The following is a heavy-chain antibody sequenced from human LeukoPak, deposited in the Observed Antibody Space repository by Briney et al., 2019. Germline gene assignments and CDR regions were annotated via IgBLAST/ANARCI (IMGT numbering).Heavy chain of an antibody. Sequence: PSETLSLTCAASGGSFSGYYRSWIRQPPGKGLEWVGDINHSGSTNYNPSLKSGVTILVETSENNFSLKLSSVTGADTPVEYCARAKVYYYDSSGYWRSHAFDIWGQGTMVTVSS. D-gene: IGHD3-22*01. V-gene: IGHV4-34*01. CDR3: ARAKVYYYDSSGYWRSHAFDI. J-gene: IGHJ3*02. CDR2: INHSGST. CDR1: GGSFSGYY.